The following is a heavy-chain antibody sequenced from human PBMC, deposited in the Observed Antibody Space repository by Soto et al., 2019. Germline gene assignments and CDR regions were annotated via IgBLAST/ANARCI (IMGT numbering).Heavy chain of an antibody. CDR1: GVTFSSYA. V-gene: IGHV3-23*01. Sequence: GGSLRLSCAASGVTFSSYAMSWVRQAPGKGLEWVSAISGSGGSTYYADSVKGRFTISRDNSKNTLYLQMNSLRAEDTAVYYCAKRRPYSSSWYEDYWGQGTLVTVSS. CDR3: AKRRPYSSSWYEDY. D-gene: IGHD6-13*01. J-gene: IGHJ4*02. CDR2: ISGSGGST.